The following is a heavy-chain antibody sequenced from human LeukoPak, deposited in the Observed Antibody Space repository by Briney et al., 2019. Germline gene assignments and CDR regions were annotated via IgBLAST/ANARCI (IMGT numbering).Heavy chain of an antibody. J-gene: IGHJ2*01. CDR2: IYYSGST. Sequence: SETLSLTCTVSGGSISSYYWSWIRQPPGKGLEWIGYIYYSGSTNYNPSLKSRVTISVDTSKNQFSLKLSSVTAADTAVYYCARATYYYDSSGSDYWYFDLWGRGTLVTVSS. D-gene: IGHD3-22*01. CDR1: GGSISSYY. V-gene: IGHV4-59*01. CDR3: ARATYYYDSSGSDYWYFDL.